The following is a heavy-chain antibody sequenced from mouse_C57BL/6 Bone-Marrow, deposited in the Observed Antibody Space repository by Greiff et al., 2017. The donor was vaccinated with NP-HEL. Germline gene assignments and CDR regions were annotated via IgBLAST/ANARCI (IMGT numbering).Heavy chain of an antibody. CDR1: GYTFTSYW. CDR3: ASEGISYGYDVLFDY. CDR2: IDPSDSDT. D-gene: IGHD2-2*01. V-gene: IGHV1-69*01. J-gene: IGHJ2*01. Sequence: QVQLQQPGAELVMPGASVKLSCKASGYTFTSYWMHWVKQRPGQGLEWIGEIDPSDSDTNYNQKFKGKATLTVDKSSSTAYMQLSSLTSEDSAVYYCASEGISYGYDVLFDYCGQGTTLTVSS.